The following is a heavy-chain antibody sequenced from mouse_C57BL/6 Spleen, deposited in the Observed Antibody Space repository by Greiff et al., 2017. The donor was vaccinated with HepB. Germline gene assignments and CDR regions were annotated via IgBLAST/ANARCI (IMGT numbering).Heavy chain of an antibody. V-gene: IGHV6-3*01. D-gene: IGHD2-1*01. CDR1: GFTFSNYW. J-gene: IGHJ3*01. CDR2: IRLKSDNYAT. Sequence: EVKLVESGGGLVQPGGSMKLSCVASGFTFSNYWMNWVRQSPEKGLEWVAQIRLKSDNYATHYAESVKGRFTISRDDSKSSVYLQMNNLRAEDTGIYYCTRFYFSFAYWGQGTLVTVSA. CDR3: TRFYFSFAY.